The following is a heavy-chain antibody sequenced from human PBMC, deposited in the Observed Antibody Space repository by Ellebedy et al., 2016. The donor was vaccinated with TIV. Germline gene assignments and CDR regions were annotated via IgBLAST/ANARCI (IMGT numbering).Heavy chain of an antibody. CDR2: VFGSGTTT. Sequence: GGSLRLXXVASGFSFSSYAMTWVRQAPGKGLEWVSTVFGSGTTTFYADSVKGRFTISRDNSKNTVYLQMNTLRADDTAVYYRVSRGTVALHGMGVWGQGTTVTVSS. CDR1: GFSFSSYA. D-gene: IGHD6-19*01. CDR3: VSRGTVALHGMGV. V-gene: IGHV3-23*01. J-gene: IGHJ6*02.